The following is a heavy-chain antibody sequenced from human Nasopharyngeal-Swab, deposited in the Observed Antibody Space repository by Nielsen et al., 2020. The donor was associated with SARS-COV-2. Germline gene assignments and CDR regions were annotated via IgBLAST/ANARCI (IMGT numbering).Heavy chain of an antibody. CDR3: ARDLPDSVGATYYYMDV. J-gene: IGHJ6*03. CDR1: GCPISSSRYY. Sequence: SETRSPTCTAPGCPISSSRYYWGWIRQPPGKGLEWIGSIYYSGSTYYNPSLKSRVTISVDTSKNQFSLKLSSVTAADTAVYYCARDLPDSVGATYYYMDVWGKGTTVTVSS. V-gene: IGHV4-39*07. D-gene: IGHD1-26*01. CDR2: IYYSGST.